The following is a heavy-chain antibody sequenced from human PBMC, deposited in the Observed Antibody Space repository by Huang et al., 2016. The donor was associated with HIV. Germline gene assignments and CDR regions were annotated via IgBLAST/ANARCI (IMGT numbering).Heavy chain of an antibody. J-gene: IGHJ4*02. CDR2: ICPDDSDT. V-gene: IGHV5-51*01. D-gene: IGHD6-6*01. Sequence: VQLVQSGAEVKKPGESLKISCTGSGYSFSSYWIAWVRQMPGKGLEWSGIICPDDSDTTSSPSFEGQVTISADKSIGTAYLQWSSLKASDTAMYYCARRFSSSSGYFDYWGQGSLVTVSS. CDR3: ARRFSSSSGYFDY. CDR1: GYSFSSYW.